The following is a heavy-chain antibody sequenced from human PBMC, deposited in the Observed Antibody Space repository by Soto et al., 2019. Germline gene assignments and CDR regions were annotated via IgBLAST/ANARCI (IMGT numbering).Heavy chain of an antibody. J-gene: IGHJ6*02. D-gene: IGHD2-15*01. CDR1: GFTFSKFA. Sequence: PGGSLRLSCAASGFTFSKFAMHWVRQAPGKGLEWVAIIPFDRTTEYYADSVRGRFTISRDNAKNSLFLQMNSLRAEDTAVYYCSGCSGGACHQNYGMDVWGQGTTVTVSS. CDR3: SGCSGGACHQNYGMDV. V-gene: IGHV3-30*07. CDR2: IPFDRTTE.